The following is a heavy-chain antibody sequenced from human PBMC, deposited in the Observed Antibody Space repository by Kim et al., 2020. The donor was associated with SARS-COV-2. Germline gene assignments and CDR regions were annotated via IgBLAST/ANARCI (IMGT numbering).Heavy chain of an antibody. J-gene: IGHJ3*02. CDR2: ISYDGSNK. CDR1: GFTFSSYG. D-gene: IGHD6-13*01. Sequence: GGSLRLSCAASGFTFSSYGMHWVRQAPGKGLEWVAVISYDGSNKYYADSVKGRFTISRDNSKNTLYLQMNSLRAEDTAVYYCARVSGYSSSWTDAFDIWGQGTMVTVSS. CDR3: ARVSGYSSSWTDAFDI. V-gene: IGHV3-33*05.